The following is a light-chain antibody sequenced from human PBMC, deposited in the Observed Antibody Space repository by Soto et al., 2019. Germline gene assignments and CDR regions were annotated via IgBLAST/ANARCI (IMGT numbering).Light chain of an antibody. CDR2: DAS. CDR3: QQYGSSPLT. Sequence: EIVLTQSPGTLSLSPGERATLSCRASQSLSSSQLAWYQQKPGQAPRLLIHDASSRATGISDRFTGSGSGTDFTLTITTLEPEDFAVYCCQQYGSSPLTFGLGTKVE. CDR1: QSLSSSQ. V-gene: IGKV3-20*01. J-gene: IGKJ1*01.